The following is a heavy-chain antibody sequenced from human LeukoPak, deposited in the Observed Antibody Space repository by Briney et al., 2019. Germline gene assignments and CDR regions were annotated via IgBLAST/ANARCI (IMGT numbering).Heavy chain of an antibody. CDR3: ARTQQWLATGGWYWFDT. D-gene: IGHD6-19*01. V-gene: IGHV3-64*01. Sequence: GGSLRLSCAASGFTFSSYWMSSVRQAPGKGLEFVSSIHSNGISTYYGNSVKGRFTVSRDNSKNTVYLQMGSLREEDMAVYYCARTQQWLATGGWYWFDTWGQGTLVTVSS. J-gene: IGHJ5*02. CDR2: IHSNGIST. CDR1: GFTFSSYW.